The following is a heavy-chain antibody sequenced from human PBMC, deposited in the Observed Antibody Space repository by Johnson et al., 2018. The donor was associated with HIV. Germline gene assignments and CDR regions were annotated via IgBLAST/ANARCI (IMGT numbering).Heavy chain of an antibody. CDR1: GFTFSDYY. D-gene: IGHD1-1*01. V-gene: IGHV3-7*03. CDR2: IKEDGSEK. Sequence: VQLVESGGGFVEPGGSLRLSCAASGFTFSDYYMSWIRQAPGKGLEWVANIKEDGSEKYYVDSVKGRFTISRDNGKNSLSLQMNSLRVEDTAVYYCARRSGYAFDIWGQGTMVTVSS. J-gene: IGHJ3*02. CDR3: ARRSGYAFDI.